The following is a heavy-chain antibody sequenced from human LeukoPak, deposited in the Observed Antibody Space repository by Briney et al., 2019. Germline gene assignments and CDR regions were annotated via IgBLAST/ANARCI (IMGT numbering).Heavy chain of an antibody. Sequence: SETLSLTCTVSGSSISSGDYYWSWIRQPPGKGLEWIGYIYYSGSTYYNPSLESRVTISVDTSKNQFSLKLSSVTAADTAVYYCARAKMDSSSWYPRHYFDYWGQGTLVTVSS. J-gene: IGHJ4*02. D-gene: IGHD6-13*01. CDR1: GSSISSGDYY. CDR2: IYYSGST. CDR3: ARAKMDSSSWYPRHYFDY. V-gene: IGHV4-30-4*01.